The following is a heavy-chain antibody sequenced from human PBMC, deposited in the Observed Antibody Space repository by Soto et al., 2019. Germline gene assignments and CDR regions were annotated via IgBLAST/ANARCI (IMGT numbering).Heavy chain of an antibody. CDR3: AKFGGGSYLPFYYYYGMDV. Sequence: GGSLRLSCAASGFTFSSYAMSWVRQAPGKGLEWVSAISGSGGSTYYADSVKGRFTISRDNSKNTLYLQMNSLRAEDTAVYYCAKFGGGSYLPFYYYYGMDVWGQGTTVTVSS. CDR2: ISGSGGST. V-gene: IGHV3-23*01. J-gene: IGHJ6*02. CDR1: GFTFSSYA. D-gene: IGHD1-26*01.